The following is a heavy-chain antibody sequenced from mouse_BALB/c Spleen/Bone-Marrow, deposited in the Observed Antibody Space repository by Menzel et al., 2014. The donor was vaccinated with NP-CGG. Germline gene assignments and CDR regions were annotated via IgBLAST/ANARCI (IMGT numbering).Heavy chain of an antibody. Sequence: LVESGPELVKPGASVKMSCKASGYTFTSYVMHWVKQKPGQGLEWIGYINPNNDGTKYNEKFKGKATLTSDKSSSTAYMELSSLTSEDSAVHYCARGKTYAMDYWGQGTSVTVSS. CDR2: INPNNDGT. J-gene: IGHJ4*01. CDR3: ARGKTYAMDY. V-gene: IGHV1-14*01. CDR1: GYTFTSYV. D-gene: IGHD2-1*01.